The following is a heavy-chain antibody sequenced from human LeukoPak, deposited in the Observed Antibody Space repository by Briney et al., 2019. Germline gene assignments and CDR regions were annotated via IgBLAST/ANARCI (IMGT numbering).Heavy chain of an antibody. V-gene: IGHV3-7*04. D-gene: IGHD1-14*01. J-gene: IGHJ4*02. CDR1: GFTFSSYW. CDR3: VREDRGPEPSFDY. CDR2: IKQDGSEK. Sequence: PGGSLRLSCAASGFTFSSYWMSWVRQAPGKGLEWVANIKQDGSEKYYFDSMKGRFTISRDNAKNSLYLQMNSLRAEDTAVYYCVREDRGPEPSFDYWGQGSLVTVSS.